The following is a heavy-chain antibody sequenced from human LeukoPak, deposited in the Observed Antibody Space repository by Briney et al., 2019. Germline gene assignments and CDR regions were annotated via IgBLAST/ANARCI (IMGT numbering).Heavy chain of an antibody. CDR1: GFIFSSYS. V-gene: IGHV3-48*02. D-gene: IGHD3-22*01. CDR3: ARVPSYYYDSSVYFDY. Sequence: GGSLRLSCAASGFIFSSYSMNWVRQAPGKGLEWVSYISSSSSTIYYADSVKGRFTISRDNAKNSLYLQMNSLRDEDTAVYYCARVPSYYYDSSVYFDYWSQGTLVTVSS. J-gene: IGHJ4*02. CDR2: ISSSSSTI.